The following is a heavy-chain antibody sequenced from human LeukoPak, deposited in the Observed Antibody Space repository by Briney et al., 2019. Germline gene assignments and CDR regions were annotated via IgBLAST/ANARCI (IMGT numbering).Heavy chain of an antibody. CDR1: GYTLTELS. J-gene: IGHJ4*02. Sequence: ASVKVSCKVSGYTLTELSMHWVRQAPGKGLEWMGGFDPEDGETIYAQKFQGRVTMAEDTSTDTAYMELSSLRSEDTAVYYCAAYGSGSYYNQPLRNWGQGTLVTVSS. CDR3: AAYGSGSYYNQPLRN. CDR2: FDPEDGET. D-gene: IGHD3-10*01. V-gene: IGHV1-24*01.